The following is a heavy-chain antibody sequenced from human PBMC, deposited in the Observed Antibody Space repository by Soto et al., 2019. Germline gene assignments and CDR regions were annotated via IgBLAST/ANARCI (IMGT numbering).Heavy chain of an antibody. V-gene: IGHV3-23*01. Sequence: EVQLLESGGGLVQPGGSLRLSCAASGFTFSNYAMTWVRQAPGKGLEWVSFISGSGGITYYADSVKGRFTISRDNSKNTLYLQMHSLRAEGTAIYYCEKDANWEDHYWGQGTLVTVSS. D-gene: IGHD1-1*01. CDR1: GFTFSNYA. CDR3: EKDANWEDHY. CDR2: ISGSGGIT. J-gene: IGHJ4*02.